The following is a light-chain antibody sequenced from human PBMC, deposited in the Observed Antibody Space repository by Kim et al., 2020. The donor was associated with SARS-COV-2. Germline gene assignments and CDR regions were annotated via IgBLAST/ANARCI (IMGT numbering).Light chain of an antibody. V-gene: IGKV1-39*01. CDR2: AAS. CDR3: QQSYSDWT. J-gene: IGKJ1*01. CDR1: QSIDSY. Sequence: SFVGDRVTITCRASQSIDSYLNWYQQRPGKAPKLLIYAASNLQSGVPSRFSGSGSGTDFTLTISRLQPEDFATYYCQQSYSDWTFGQGTKVEI.